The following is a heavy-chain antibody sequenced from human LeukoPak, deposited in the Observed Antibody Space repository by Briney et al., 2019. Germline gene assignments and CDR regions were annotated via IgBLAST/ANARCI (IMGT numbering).Heavy chain of an antibody. Sequence: GGSLRLSCAASGFTFSSYWMHWVRQAPGKGLVWVSSISSSSIYIYYADSVKGRFTIPRDNANNSLYLQMNSLRAEDTAVYYCARDQRFGHFDYWGQGTLVTVSS. J-gene: IGHJ4*02. V-gene: IGHV3-21*01. D-gene: IGHD3-10*01. CDR3: ARDQRFGHFDY. CDR2: ISSSSIYI. CDR1: GFTFSSYW.